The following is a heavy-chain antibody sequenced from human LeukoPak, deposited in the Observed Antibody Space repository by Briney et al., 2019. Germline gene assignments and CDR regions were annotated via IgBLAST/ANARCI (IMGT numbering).Heavy chain of an antibody. CDR3: AKDRAVAGPDYYYYYGMDV. CDR2: ISWNSGSI. CDR1: GFTFDDYA. D-gene: IGHD6-19*01. Sequence: GRSLRLSCAASGFTFDDYAMHWVRQAPGKGLEWVSGISWNSGSIGYADSVKGRFTISRDNAKNSLYLQMNSLRAEDTALYYCAKDRAVAGPDYYYYYGMDVWGQGTTVTVSS. J-gene: IGHJ6*02. V-gene: IGHV3-9*01.